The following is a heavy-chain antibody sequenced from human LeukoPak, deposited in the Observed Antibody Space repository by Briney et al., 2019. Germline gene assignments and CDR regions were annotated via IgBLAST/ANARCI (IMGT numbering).Heavy chain of an antibody. V-gene: IGHV1-18*01. J-gene: IGHJ5*02. CDR2: ISAYNGNT. D-gene: IGHD3-10*01. Sequence: GASVKVSCKASGYTFTSYGISWVRQAPGQGLEWMGWISAYNGNTNYAQKLQGRVTMTTDTSTSTAYMELRSLRSDDTAVYYCARDYMVRGVIDRWFDPWGQGTLVTVSS. CDR1: GYTFTSYG. CDR3: ARDYMVRGVIDRWFDP.